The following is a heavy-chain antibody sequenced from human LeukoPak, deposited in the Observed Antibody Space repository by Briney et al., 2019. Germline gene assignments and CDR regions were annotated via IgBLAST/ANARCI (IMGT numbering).Heavy chain of an antibody. CDR2: IKQDGNEK. Sequence: GGSLRLSCAASGFTFRSHWMTWVRQAPGKGPEWVANIKQDGNEKYYVDSVRGRFTISRDNAENSLYLQMNSLRAEDTAVYYCARGGIAASGTADSWGQGTLVTVSS. D-gene: IGHD6-13*01. CDR1: GFTFRSHW. J-gene: IGHJ5*02. CDR3: ARGGIAASGTADS. V-gene: IGHV3-7*01.